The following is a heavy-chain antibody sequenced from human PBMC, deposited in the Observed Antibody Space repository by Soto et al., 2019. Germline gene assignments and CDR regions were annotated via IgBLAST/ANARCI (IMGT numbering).Heavy chain of an antibody. V-gene: IGHV1-18*01. CDR3: ARDLGIAAATSAFDI. Sequence: VSAKASCKDSGYTINSYGICWVQQENRQGLEWMGWISAYNGNTNYAQKLQGRVTMTTDTSTSTAYMELRSLRSDDTAVYYCARDLGIAAATSAFDIWGQGTMVTVSS. D-gene: IGHD6-13*01. CDR2: ISAYNGNT. CDR1: GYTINSYG. J-gene: IGHJ3*02.